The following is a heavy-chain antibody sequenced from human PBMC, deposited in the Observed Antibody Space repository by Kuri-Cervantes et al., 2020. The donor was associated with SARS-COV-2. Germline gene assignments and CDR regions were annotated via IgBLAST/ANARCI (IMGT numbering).Heavy chain of an antibody. D-gene: IGHD3-10*01. CDR3: VKGSAASRPYYFDS. CDR1: GSTFSSYA. V-gene: IGHV3-23*01. CDR2: ITDDGGST. Sequence: GESLKISCAASGSTFSSYAMRWVRQAPGKGLEWVSAITDDGGSTYHADSVKGRFTISRDNSKTTLFLQMNSLRAEDTAVYHCVKGSAASRPYYFDSWGQGTLVTVSS. J-gene: IGHJ4*02.